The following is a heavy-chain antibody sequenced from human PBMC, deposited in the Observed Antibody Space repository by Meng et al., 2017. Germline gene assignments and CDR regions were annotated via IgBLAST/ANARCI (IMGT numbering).Heavy chain of an antibody. CDR2: INPNSGGT. J-gene: IGHJ4*02. Sequence: QGQSGQSGVEVKKPGASVKVSCKASGYTFTGYYMHWVRQAPGQGLEWMGRINPNSGGTNYAQKFQGRVTMTRDTSISTAYMELSRLRSDDTAVYYCARREIPRDGYRNWGQGTLVTVSS. CDR3: ARREIPRDGYRN. V-gene: IGHV1-2*06. CDR1: GYTFTGYY. D-gene: IGHD5-24*01.